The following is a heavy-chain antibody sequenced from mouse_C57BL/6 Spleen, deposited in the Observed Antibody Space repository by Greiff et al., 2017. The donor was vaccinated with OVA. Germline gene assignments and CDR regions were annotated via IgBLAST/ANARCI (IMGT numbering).Heavy chain of an antibody. CDR1: GYSITSGYY. Sequence: EVQLQQSGPGLVKPSPSLSLTCSVTGYSITSGYYWNWIRQLPGNKLECMGYISYDGSNNYNPSLKNRISITRDTSKNQFFLKLNSVTTEDSATYYCAREDYDYDWYFDVWGTGTTVTVSS. D-gene: IGHD2-4*01. CDR2: ISYDGSN. J-gene: IGHJ1*03. V-gene: IGHV3-6*01. CDR3: AREDYDYDWYFDV.